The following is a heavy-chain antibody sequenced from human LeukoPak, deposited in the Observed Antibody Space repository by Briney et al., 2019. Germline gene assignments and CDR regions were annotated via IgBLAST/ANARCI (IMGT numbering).Heavy chain of an antibody. CDR1: GYTFTSYG. D-gene: IGHD3-22*01. CDR2: ISAYNGNT. CDR3: ARDRLTPPDSSGYYYVEPYFDY. J-gene: IGHJ4*02. Sequence: ASVKVSCKASGYTFTSYGISWVRQAPGQGLEWMGWISAYNGNTNYAQKLQGRVTMTTGTSTSTAYMELRSLRSDDTAVYYCARDRLTPPDSSGYYYVEPYFDYWGQGTLVTVSS. V-gene: IGHV1-18*01.